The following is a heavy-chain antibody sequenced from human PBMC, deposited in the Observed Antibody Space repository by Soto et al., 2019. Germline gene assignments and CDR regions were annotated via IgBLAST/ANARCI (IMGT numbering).Heavy chain of an antibody. CDR2: ISYDGSNK. Sequence: QVQLVESGGGVVQPGRSLRLSCAASGFTFSSYGMHWVRQAPGKGLEWVAVISYDGSNKYYADSVKGRFTISRDNSKNTLYLQMNSLRAEDTAVYYCAKEWVGGWAYYYYYGMDVWGQGTTVTVSS. V-gene: IGHV3-30*18. J-gene: IGHJ6*02. D-gene: IGHD2-15*01. CDR3: AKEWVGGWAYYYYYGMDV. CDR1: GFTFSSYG.